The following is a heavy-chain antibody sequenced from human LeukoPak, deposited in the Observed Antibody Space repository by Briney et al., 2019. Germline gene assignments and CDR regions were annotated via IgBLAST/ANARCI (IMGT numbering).Heavy chain of an antibody. CDR2: ISWSSGSI. V-gene: IGHV3-9*03. Sequence: GGSLRLSCAASGFTFDDYAMHWVRQAPGKGLEWVSGISWSSGSIGYADSVKGRFTISRDNAKNSLYLQMNSLRAEDMALYYCAKASDYGDYAWGSYFDYWGQGTLVTVSS. CDR1: GFTFDDYA. D-gene: IGHD4-17*01. CDR3: AKASDYGDYAWGSYFDY. J-gene: IGHJ4*02.